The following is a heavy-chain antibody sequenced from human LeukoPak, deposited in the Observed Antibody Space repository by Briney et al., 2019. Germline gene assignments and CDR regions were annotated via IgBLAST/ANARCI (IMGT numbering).Heavy chain of an antibody. D-gene: IGHD3-16*01. J-gene: IGHJ6*02. Sequence: RASVKVSCKASGGTFSSYAISWVRQAPGQGLEWMGGIIPIFGTANYAQKFQGRVTITADESTSTAYMELSSLRSEDTAVYYCARDWGTWNYGMDVWGQGTTVTVSS. CDR2: IIPIFGTA. CDR3: ARDWGTWNYGMDV. CDR1: GGTFSSYA. V-gene: IGHV1-69*13.